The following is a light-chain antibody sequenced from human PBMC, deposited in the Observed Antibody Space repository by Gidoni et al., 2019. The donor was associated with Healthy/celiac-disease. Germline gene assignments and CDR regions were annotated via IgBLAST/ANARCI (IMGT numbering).Light chain of an antibody. J-gene: IGKJ3*01. Sequence: DIVMTQSPATLSVSPGERATLSCRASQSVSSNLAWYQQKPGQAPRLLIYGASTRATGIPARFSGSGSGTEFTLTISSLQSEDFAVYYCQQYNNWPPLFTFGPGTKVEIK. V-gene: IGKV3-15*01. CDR1: QSVSSN. CDR2: GAS. CDR3: QQYNNWPPLFT.